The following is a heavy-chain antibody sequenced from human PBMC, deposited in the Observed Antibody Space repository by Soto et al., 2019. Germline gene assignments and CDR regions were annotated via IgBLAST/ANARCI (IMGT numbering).Heavy chain of an antibody. D-gene: IGHD4-17*01. CDR1: GYNFSTYY. J-gene: IGHJ4*02. Sequence: GASVKVSCKASGYNFSTYYMHWVRQAPGQGLEWMAIINPSGGRTVSAQKFQDRITITRDTSTETVYMELGSLTSDDTAVYYCARGPYGDYYHDYWGQRPLVTVSS. V-gene: IGHV1-46*01. CDR2: INPSGGRT. CDR3: ARGPYGDYYHDY.